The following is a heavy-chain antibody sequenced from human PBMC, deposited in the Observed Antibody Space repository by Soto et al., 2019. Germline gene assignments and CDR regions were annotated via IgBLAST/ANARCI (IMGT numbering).Heavy chain of an antibody. Sequence: ASVKVSCKASGYTFTGYYMHWVRQAPGQGLEWMGWINPNSGGTNYAQKFQGRVTMTRDTSISTAYMELSRLRSDDTAVYYCARCFGTTPECNWFDPWGQGTLVTGS. D-gene: IGHD1-7*01. CDR3: ARCFGTTPECNWFDP. CDR1: GYTFTGYY. V-gene: IGHV1-2*02. J-gene: IGHJ5*02. CDR2: INPNSGGT.